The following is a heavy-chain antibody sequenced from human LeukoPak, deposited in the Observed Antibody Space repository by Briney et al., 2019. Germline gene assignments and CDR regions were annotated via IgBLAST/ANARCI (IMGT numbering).Heavy chain of an antibody. V-gene: IGHV3-11*01. CDR1: GFTFSDYY. Sequence: GGSLRLSCAASGFTFSDYYMSWIRQAPGKGLEWVSYISSSGSTIYYADSVKGRFTISRDNAKNSLYLQMNSLRAEDTAVYYCARDGNYYDSSGYYYDAFDIWGQGTMATVSS. D-gene: IGHD3-22*01. CDR3: ARDGNYYDSSGYYYDAFDI. J-gene: IGHJ3*02. CDR2: ISSSGSTI.